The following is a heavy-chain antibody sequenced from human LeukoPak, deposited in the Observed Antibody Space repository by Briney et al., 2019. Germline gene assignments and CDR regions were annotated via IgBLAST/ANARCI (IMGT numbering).Heavy chain of an antibody. CDR1: GFTFSSYG. Sequence: GGTLRLSCAASGFTFSSYGMSWVRQAPGKGLEWVSAISGSGGSTYYADSVKGRFTISRDNSKNTLYLQMNSLRAEDTAVYYCAKARYDTYYFDYWGQGTLVTVSS. CDR3: AKARYDTYYFDY. V-gene: IGHV3-23*01. D-gene: IGHD1-1*01. CDR2: ISGSGGST. J-gene: IGHJ4*02.